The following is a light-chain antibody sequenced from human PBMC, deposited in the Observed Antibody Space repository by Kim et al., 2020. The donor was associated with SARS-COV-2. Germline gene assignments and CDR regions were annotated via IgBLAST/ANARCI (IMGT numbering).Light chain of an antibody. V-gene: IGKV3-15*01. CDR3: QQYENWPPVT. CDR1: QGISDK. Sequence: VSPGETVTLSCRASQGISDKLAWYQQKPGQAPRLLIYGASTRATGIPARFSGSGSGTEFTLDISSLQSEDLAIYYCQQYENWPPVTFGGGTKVEI. J-gene: IGKJ4*01. CDR2: GAS.